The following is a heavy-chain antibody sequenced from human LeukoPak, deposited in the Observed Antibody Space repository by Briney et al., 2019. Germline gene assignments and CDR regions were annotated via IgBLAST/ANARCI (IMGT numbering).Heavy chain of an antibody. CDR1: GFTFTTYT. CDR2: ISSTSSTI. Sequence: PGGSLRLSCAASGFTFTTYTMNWVRQAPGKGLEWISYISSTSSTIEYADSVKGRFTISRDNAKNSLYLQMNSLRDEDTAGYYCARSRGNDYWGQGTLVTVSS. J-gene: IGHJ4*02. CDR3: ARSRGNDY. V-gene: IGHV3-48*02.